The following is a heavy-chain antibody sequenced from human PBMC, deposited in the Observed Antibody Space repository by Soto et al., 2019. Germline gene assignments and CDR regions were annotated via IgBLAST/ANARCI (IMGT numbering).Heavy chain of an antibody. J-gene: IGHJ6*02. Sequence: SQTLSLTGAISGDSVSSNSAAWNWIRQSPSRGLEWLGRTYYRSKWYNDYAVSVKSRITINPDTSKNQFSLQLNSVTPEDTAVYYCARDRYSSSSPYYYYGMDVWGQGTTVIVSS. CDR2: TYYRSKWYN. CDR1: GDSVSSNSAA. CDR3: ARDRYSSSSPYYYYGMDV. V-gene: IGHV6-1*01. D-gene: IGHD6-6*01.